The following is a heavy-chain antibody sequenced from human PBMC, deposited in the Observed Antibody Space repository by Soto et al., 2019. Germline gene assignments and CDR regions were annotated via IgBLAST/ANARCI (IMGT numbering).Heavy chain of an antibody. V-gene: IGHV4-4*07. J-gene: IGHJ6*01. D-gene: IGHD1-26*01. CDR1: GDSIGRFY. CDR2: VYSTGGV. CDR3: ASDLSGTGLDI. Sequence: QLQLHESGPGLVKPSETLSLTCNVSGDSIGRFYWSWIRQSAGKGLEWIGRVYSTGGVTYNPALQGRVTISLDRSNNHVALEMNSVTAADTAVYFCASDLSGTGLDIWGRGTRVSVSS.